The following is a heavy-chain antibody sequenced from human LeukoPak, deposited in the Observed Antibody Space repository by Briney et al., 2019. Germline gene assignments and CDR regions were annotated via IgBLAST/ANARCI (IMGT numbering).Heavy chain of an antibody. J-gene: IGHJ4*02. CDR3: AREKYYYDSTGYYFDC. CDR2: IKQDGSEK. Sequence: GGSLRLSCAASGFTFSSYWMHWVRQAPGKGLEWVANIKQDGSEKYYVDSVKGRFTISRDNAKNSLYLQMNSLRAEDTAVYYCAREKYYYDSTGYYFDCWGQGTLVTVSS. V-gene: IGHV3-7*01. CDR1: GFTFSSYW. D-gene: IGHD3-22*01.